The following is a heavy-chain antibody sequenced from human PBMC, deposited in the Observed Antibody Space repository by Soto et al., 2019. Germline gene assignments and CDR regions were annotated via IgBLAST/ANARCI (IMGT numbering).Heavy chain of an antibody. CDR1: GFTFNNGW. D-gene: IGHD2-21*01. Sequence: EVQLVESGGGLVKPGGSLRLSCAASGFTFNNGWMSWVRQAPGKGLEWVGRIKSKAAGGTTDYSAPVQGRFTISRDDTNNTVHLQMNRLKTEDTAVYYCTTDSTQTFCDGGPCYSVLTKIHDSWGQGTLVTVSS. V-gene: IGHV3-15*01. CDR2: IKSKAAGGTT. J-gene: IGHJ4*02. CDR3: TTDSTQTFCDGGPCYSVLTKIHDS.